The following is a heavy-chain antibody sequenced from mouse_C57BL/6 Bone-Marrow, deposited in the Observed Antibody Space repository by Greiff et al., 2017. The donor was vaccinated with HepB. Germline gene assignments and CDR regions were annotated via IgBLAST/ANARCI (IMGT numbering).Heavy chain of an antibody. J-gene: IGHJ3*01. CDR3: ARGITTVVH. CDR2: ISSGGSYT. CDR1: GFTFSSYG. Sequence: EVKLMESGGDLVKPGGSLKLSCAASGFTFSSYGMSWVRQTPDKRLEWVATISSGGSYTYYPDSVKGRFTISRDNAKNTLYLQMSSRKSEDTAMYYCARGITTVVHWGQGTLVTVSA. D-gene: IGHD1-1*01. V-gene: IGHV5-6*01.